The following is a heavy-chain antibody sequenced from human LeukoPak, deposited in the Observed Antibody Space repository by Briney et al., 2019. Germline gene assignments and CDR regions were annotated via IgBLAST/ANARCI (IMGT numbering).Heavy chain of an antibody. CDR1: GFSVSSTY. Sequence: PGGSLRLSCAASGFSVSSTYMTWIRQAPGKGLEWVSIFYRGDSRHYADSVKGRFTISRDNSKNTLSLQMNNLRAEDTAVYYCARGGGSENQYAPWYFDYWGQGILVTVSS. CDR3: ARGGGSENQYAPWYFDY. J-gene: IGHJ4*02. CDR2: FYRGDSR. V-gene: IGHV3-53*01. D-gene: IGHD3-10*01.